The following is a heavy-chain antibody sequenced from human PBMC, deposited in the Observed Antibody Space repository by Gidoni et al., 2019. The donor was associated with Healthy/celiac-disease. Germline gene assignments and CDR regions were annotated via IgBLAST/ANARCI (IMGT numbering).Heavy chain of an antibody. CDR2: ISSSSSTI. Sequence: EVQLVESGGGLVQPGGSLRLSCAASGFTFSSYSMNWVRQAPGKGLEWVSYISSSSSTIYYADSVKGRFTISRDNAKNSLYLQMNSLRAEDTAVYYCARPDSPAATYDFWSGHGDAFDIWGQGTMVTVSS. CDR3: ARPDSPAATYDFWSGHGDAFDI. D-gene: IGHD3-3*01. CDR1: GFTFSSYS. V-gene: IGHV3-48*01. J-gene: IGHJ3*02.